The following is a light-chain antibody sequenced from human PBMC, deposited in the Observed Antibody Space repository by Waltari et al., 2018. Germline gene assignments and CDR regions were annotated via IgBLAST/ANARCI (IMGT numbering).Light chain of an antibody. J-gene: IGKJ2*01. CDR1: QAINNW. Sequence: DIQMTQSPSSVSASVGDTVPITCRASQAINNWLAWFQQKPGKTPKLLISAASSLRSGVPSRFSGSGFGTDFTLTISNLQPEDFAIYYCQKADSFPPYTFGQGTK. V-gene: IGKV1-12*01. CDR2: AAS. CDR3: QKADSFPPYT.